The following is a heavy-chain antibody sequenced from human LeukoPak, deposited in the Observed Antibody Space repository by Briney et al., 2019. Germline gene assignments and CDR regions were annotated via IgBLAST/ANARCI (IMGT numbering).Heavy chain of an antibody. CDR1: GFMFSTYA. V-gene: IGHV3-64*01. CDR3: ARGRSGAEYDAFDI. D-gene: IGHD2-15*01. Sequence: GGSLRLSCEVSGFMFSTYAMHWVRQAPGKGPEFVSGINTYGGSTHYAKSVKGRFTISRDNSKNTLYLQMGSLRAEDTAVYYCARGRSGAEYDAFDIWGQGTLVTVSS. J-gene: IGHJ3*02. CDR2: INTYGGST.